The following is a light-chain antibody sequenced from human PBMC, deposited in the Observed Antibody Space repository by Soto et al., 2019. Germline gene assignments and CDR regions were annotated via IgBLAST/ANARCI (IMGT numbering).Light chain of an antibody. J-gene: IGLJ3*02. V-gene: IGLV2-14*01. Sequence: QSALTQPASVSGSPGQSITISCTGTSSDVGAYNYVSWYQQHPGKVPKLMIYEVTNRPSGVSYRFSGSKSVNTASLTISGLQAEDEADYYCSSFTTRNTWVFGGGTKVTVL. CDR3: SSFTTRNTWV. CDR1: SSDVGAYNY. CDR2: EVT.